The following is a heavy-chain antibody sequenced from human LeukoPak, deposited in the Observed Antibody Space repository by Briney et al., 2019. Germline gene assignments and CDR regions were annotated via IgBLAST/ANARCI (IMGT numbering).Heavy chain of an antibody. CDR1: GFTFSSYG. CDR3: AKDNWLAVAGSITNFDY. V-gene: IGHV3-30*18. J-gene: IGHJ4*02. CDR2: ISYDGSNK. Sequence: GGSLRLSCAASGFTFSSYGMHWVRQAPGKGLEWVAVISYDGSNKYYADSVKGRFTISRDNSKNTLYLQMNSLRAEDTAVYYCAKDNWLAVAGSITNFDYWGQGTLVTVSS. D-gene: IGHD6-19*01.